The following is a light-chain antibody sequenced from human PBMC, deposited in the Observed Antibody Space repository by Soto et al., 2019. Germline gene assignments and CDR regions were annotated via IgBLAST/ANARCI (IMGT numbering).Light chain of an antibody. CDR1: QSVLSSSNNKNY. J-gene: IGKJ1*01. CDR3: HQYYSTPWT. CDR2: WAS. Sequence: DIVMTQSPDSLAVSLGERATINCKSSQSVLSSSNNKNYLAWYQQKPGQPPKLLIYWASTRESGVPDRFSGSGSGTDFSLTISSLQAEDVAVYYCHQYYSTPWTFGQGTKVEIK. V-gene: IGKV4-1*01.